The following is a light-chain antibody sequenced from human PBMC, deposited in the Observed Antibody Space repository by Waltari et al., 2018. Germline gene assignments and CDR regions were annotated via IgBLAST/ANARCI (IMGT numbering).Light chain of an antibody. CDR2: SND. V-gene: IGLV1-44*01. CDR3: AAWDDSLNCHMV. Sequence: QSVVTQPPSVSGTPGQRVTISCSGSYSNIGSNNVNWYQQLPETAPKLLIYSNDRRPPGVPYRFSCSKSCISASRGIIGLHSDNESDYYCAAWDDSLNCHMVFGGGTKVTVL. J-gene: IGLJ2*01. CDR1: YSNIGSNN.